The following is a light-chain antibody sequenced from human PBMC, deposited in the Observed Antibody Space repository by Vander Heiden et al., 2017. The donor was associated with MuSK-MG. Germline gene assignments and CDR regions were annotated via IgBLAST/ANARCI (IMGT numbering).Light chain of an antibody. CDR2: DVN. Sequence: SALPQPASESGSPGQSITTPCTGSRLDIPPDNYVSWFQQHPVEAPRLIIYDVNKRPSGVSSRFSGSKSDNAAALTISGLQAEDEADYYCNSWTVRVWVFCRVTKLTVL. V-gene: IGLV2-14*03. CDR1: RLDIPPDNY. J-gene: IGLJ3*02. CDR3: NSWTVRVWV.